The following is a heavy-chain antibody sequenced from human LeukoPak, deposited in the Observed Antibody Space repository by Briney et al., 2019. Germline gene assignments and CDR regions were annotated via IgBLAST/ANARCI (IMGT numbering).Heavy chain of an antibody. V-gene: IGHV1-2*06. J-gene: IGHJ6*03. Sequence: ASVKVSCKASGYTFTGYYMHWVRQAPGQGLEWMGRINPNSGGTNYAQKFQGRVTITRDTSISTAYMELSRLRSDDTAVYYCARDLGELSSYYYYYYMDVWGKGTTVTVSS. CDR3: ARDLGELSSYYYYYYMDV. CDR1: GYTFTGYY. D-gene: IGHD3-10*01. CDR2: INPNSGGT.